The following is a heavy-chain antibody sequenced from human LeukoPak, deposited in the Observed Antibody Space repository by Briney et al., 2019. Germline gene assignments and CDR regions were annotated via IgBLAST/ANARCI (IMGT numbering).Heavy chain of an antibody. J-gene: IGHJ4*02. CDR3: ASGRQYCSGGSCYSGHHEVFDY. CDR1: GYTFTGYY. V-gene: IGHV1-2*02. Sequence: ASVKVSCKASGYTFTGYYMHWVRQAPGQGLEWMGWINPNSGGTNYAQKFQGRVTMTRDTSISTAYMELSRLRSDDTAVYYCASGRQYCSGGSCYSGHHEVFDYWGPGTLVTVSS. CDR2: INPNSGGT. D-gene: IGHD2-15*01.